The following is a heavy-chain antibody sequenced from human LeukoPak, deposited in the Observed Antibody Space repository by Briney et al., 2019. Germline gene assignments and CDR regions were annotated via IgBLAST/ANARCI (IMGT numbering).Heavy chain of an antibody. CDR1: GFTFNNNY. CDR2: INGSGGST. J-gene: IGHJ6*02. D-gene: IGHD3-9*01. Sequence: GGSLRLSCAASGFTFNNNYMNWVRQAPGKGLEWVSAINGSGGSTYYADSVKGRFTISRDNAKNSLYLQMNSLRAEDTAVYYCARDSVILRYFDWLLNYYGMDVWGQGTTVTVSS. CDR3: ARDSVILRYFDWLLNYYGMDV. V-gene: IGHV3-69-1*01.